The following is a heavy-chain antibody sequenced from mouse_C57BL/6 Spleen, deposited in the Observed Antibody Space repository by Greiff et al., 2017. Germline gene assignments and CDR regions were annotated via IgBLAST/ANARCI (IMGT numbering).Heavy chain of an antibody. J-gene: IGHJ2*01. Sequence: DVKLQESGPELVKPGASVKISCKASGYTFTDYYMNWVKQSHGKSLEWIGDINPNNGGTSYNQKFKGKATLTVDTSSSTAYMELRSLTSADSADYYCEGHGPDYWGQGTTLTVSS. CDR1: GYTFTDYY. CDR3: EGHGPDY. V-gene: IGHV1-26*01. D-gene: IGHD3-1*01. CDR2: INPNNGGT.